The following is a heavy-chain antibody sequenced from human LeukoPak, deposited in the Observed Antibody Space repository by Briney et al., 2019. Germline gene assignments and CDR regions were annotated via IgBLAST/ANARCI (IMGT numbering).Heavy chain of an antibody. V-gene: IGHV3-72*01. CDR3: TTIVATIIGDIDY. CDR2: IRKKTNSYTT. D-gene: IGHD5-12*01. J-gene: IGHJ4*02. CDR1: GFTFSDHY. Sequence: GGSLRLSCAASGFTFSDHYMDWVRQAPGKGLEWVGRIRKKTNSYTTHYAASVKGRFTISRDDSKNSLYLQMNSLKTEDTAVYYCTTIVATIIGDIDYWGQGTLVTVSS.